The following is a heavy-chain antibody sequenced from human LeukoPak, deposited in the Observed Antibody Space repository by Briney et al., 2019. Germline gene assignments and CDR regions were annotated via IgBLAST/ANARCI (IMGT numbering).Heavy chain of an antibody. D-gene: IGHD2-21*02. V-gene: IGHV3-30*02. CDR1: GFTFSSYG. CDR2: IRYDGSNK. J-gene: IGHJ5*02. CDR3: ARAPELTAIQTYNWFDP. Sequence: GGSLRLSCAASGFTFSSYGMHWVRQAPGKGLEWVAFIRYDGSNKYYADSVKGRFTISRDNSKNTLYLQMNSLRAEDTAVYYCARAPELTAIQTYNWFDPWGQGTLVTVSS.